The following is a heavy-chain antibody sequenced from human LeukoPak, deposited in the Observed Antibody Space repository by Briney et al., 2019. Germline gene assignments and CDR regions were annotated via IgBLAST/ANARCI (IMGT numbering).Heavy chain of an antibody. J-gene: IGHJ4*02. Sequence: KTSETLSLTCTVSGGSISSYYWSWIRQPPGKGLEWIGYIYYSGSTNYNPSLKSRVTISVDTSKNQFSLKLSSVTAADTAVYYCARGHSSGYYYFNYWGQGTLVTVSS. CDR2: IYYSGST. D-gene: IGHD3-22*01. CDR3: ARGHSSGYYYFNY. CDR1: GGSISSYY. V-gene: IGHV4-59*01.